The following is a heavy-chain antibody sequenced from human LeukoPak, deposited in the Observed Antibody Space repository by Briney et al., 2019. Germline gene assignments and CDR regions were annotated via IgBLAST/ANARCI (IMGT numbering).Heavy chain of an antibody. CDR2: ISSSSSYI. V-gene: IGHV3-21*01. D-gene: IGHD6-19*01. J-gene: IGHJ4*02. Sequence: PGGSLRLPCAASGLTFSSHWMHWVRQAPGKGLEWVSSISSSSSYIYYADSVKGRFTISRDNAKNSLYLQMNSLRAEDTAVYYCARGYSSGWYADYWGQGTLVAVSS. CDR1: GLTFSSHW. CDR3: ARGYSSGWYADY.